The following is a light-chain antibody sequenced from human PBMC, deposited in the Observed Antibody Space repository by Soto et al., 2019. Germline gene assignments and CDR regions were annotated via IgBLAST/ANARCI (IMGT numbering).Light chain of an antibody. V-gene: IGKV3-15*01. CDR3: QQYNNWPPDYT. J-gene: IGKJ2*01. CDR1: QSINSN. CDR2: DAS. Sequence: ETVMTQSPATLSVSPGERVTLSCRASQSINSNLAWYQQRPGQAPRVLIYDASTRATAVPARFSGSGYGTEFTLTISSLQSEDFAVYYCQQYNNWPPDYTFGQGTKLEIK.